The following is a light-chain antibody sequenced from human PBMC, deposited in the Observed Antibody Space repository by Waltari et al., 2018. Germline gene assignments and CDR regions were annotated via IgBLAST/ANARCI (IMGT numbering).Light chain of an antibody. CDR3: QQLNVYPFT. J-gene: IGKJ3*01. CDR2: AAS. CDR1: QDISSY. Sequence: DIELTQSPSFLSASVRDRVTLTCRASQDISSYLAWYQQKPGKAPKLLIYAASTLQSGVPSRFSGSGSGTEFTLTISSLQPEDFATYYCQQLNVYPFTFGPGTEVDVK. V-gene: IGKV1-9*01.